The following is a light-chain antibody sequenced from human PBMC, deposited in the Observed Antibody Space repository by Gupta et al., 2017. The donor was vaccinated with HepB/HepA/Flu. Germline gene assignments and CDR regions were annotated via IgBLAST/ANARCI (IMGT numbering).Light chain of an antibody. Sequence: ENVLTQSPGTLSLPPGERVTPSCRASQSVSSSYLAWYQQKPGQAPRLLIYGASSRATGIPDRFSGSGSGTDFTLTISRLEPGDFAVYYCQQYGSSPLTFGGGTKVEIK. J-gene: IGKJ4*01. CDR3: QQYGSSPLT. CDR2: GAS. CDR1: QSVSSSY. V-gene: IGKV3-20*01.